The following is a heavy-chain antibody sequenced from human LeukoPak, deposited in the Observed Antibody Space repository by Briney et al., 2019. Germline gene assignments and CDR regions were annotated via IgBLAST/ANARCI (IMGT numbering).Heavy chain of an antibody. V-gene: IGHV3-48*03. CDR1: GFTFSSYE. CDR3: AKALTTRYNWFDP. Sequence: QPGGSLRLSCAASGFTFSSYEMNWVRQAPGKGLEWVSYISSSGSTIYYADSVKGRFTISRDNSKNTLYLQMNSLRAEDTAVYYCAKALTTRYNWFDPWGQGTLVTVSS. D-gene: IGHD4/OR15-4a*01. CDR2: ISSSGSTI. J-gene: IGHJ5*02.